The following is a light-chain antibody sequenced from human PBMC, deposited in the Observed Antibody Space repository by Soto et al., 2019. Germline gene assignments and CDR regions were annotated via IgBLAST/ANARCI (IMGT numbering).Light chain of an antibody. Sequence: DIQMAQSPSFLSASVGDRVTITCRASQGIRNDLGWYQQKPGKAPKRLIYAASSLQSGVPSRFSGSGSGTEFTLTISRLKHEDSETYYCLQHKSYTVYTFGQGTKVDIK. CDR3: LQHKSYTVYT. CDR2: AAS. J-gene: IGKJ2*01. CDR1: QGIRND. V-gene: IGKV1-17*01.